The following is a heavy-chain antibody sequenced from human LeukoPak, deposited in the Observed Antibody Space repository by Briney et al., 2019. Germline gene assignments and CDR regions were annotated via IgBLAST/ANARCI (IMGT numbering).Heavy chain of an antibody. D-gene: IGHD3-3*01. V-gene: IGHV3-74*01. J-gene: IGHJ6*03. CDR1: GFTFGSYW. CDR2: INSDGSST. CDR3: ARDLEYYDYWSGYLQHMDV. Sequence: GGSLRLSCAASGFTFGSYWMHWVRQAPGKGLVWVSRINSDGSSTSYADSVKGRFTISRDNAKNTLYLQMNSLRAEDTAVYYCARDLEYYDYWSGYLQHMDVWGKGTTVTVSS.